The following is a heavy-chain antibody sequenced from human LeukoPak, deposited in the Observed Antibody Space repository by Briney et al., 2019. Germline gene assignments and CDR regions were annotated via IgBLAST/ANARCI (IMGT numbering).Heavy chain of an antibody. Sequence: PGRSLRLSCAASGFTFSSYAMHWVRQAPGKGLEWVAVISYDGSNKYYADSVKGRFTISRDNSKNTLYLQMNSLRAEDTAVYYCARAGYYYDSSGYYSYWGQGTLVTVSS. CDR2: ISYDGSNK. D-gene: IGHD3-22*01. CDR1: GFTFSSYA. V-gene: IGHV3-30*04. CDR3: ARAGYYYDSSGYYSY. J-gene: IGHJ4*02.